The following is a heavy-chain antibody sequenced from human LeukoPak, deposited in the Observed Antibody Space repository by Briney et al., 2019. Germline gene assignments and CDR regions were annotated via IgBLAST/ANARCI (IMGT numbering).Heavy chain of an antibody. CDR1: GFTFSDYY. CDR3: AKGGKWDVTPFDY. V-gene: IGHV3-23*01. Sequence: GGSLRLSCAASGFTFSDYYMSWVRQAPGKGLVWVSTISGGGGSTYYADSVKGRFTISRDNSKNTLYLQVNSLRAEDTAVYYCAKGGKWDVTPFDYWGQGTLVTVSS. CDR2: ISGGGGST. D-gene: IGHD1-26*01. J-gene: IGHJ4*02.